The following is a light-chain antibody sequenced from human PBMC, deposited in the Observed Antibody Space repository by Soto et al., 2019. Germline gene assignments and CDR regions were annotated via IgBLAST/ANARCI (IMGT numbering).Light chain of an antibody. V-gene: IGLV1-40*01. CDR3: QSYDRSLSGWV. J-gene: IGLJ3*02. CDR1: SSNIGADFG. Sequence: QSVLTQPPSVSGAPGQTITISCTGSSSNIGADFGVHWYQQLPGAAPKLVIFVNTNRPSGVPDRFSGSKSGTSASLAITGLQAGDEADYYCQSYDRSLSGWVFGTGTKLTVL. CDR2: VNT.